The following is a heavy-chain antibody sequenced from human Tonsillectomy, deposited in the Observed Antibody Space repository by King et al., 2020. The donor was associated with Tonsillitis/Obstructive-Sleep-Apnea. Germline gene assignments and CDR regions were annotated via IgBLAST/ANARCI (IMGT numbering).Heavy chain of an antibody. Sequence: LQLQESGPGLVKPSETLSLTCTVSGGSISSYYWSWIRQPPGKGLEWIGYIYYSGSTNYTPSLKSRITISVDTSKNQFSLKLSSVTAADTAVYYCARVDTTMVGYMDVWGKGTTVTVSS. CDR2: IYYSGST. D-gene: IGHD5-18*01. J-gene: IGHJ6*03. CDR3: ARVDTTMVGYMDV. V-gene: IGHV4-59*01. CDR1: GGSISSYY.